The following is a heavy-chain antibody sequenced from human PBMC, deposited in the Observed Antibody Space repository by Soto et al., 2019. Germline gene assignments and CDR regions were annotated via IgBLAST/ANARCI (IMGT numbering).Heavy chain of an antibody. Sequence: GGSLRLSCAASGFTFSSYAMSWVRQAPGKGLEWVSAISGSGGSTYYADSVKGRFTISRDNSKNTLYLQMNSLRAEDTAVYYCAKNLGEYSSSWYALGYYYYGMDVWGQGTTVTVSS. V-gene: IGHV3-23*01. J-gene: IGHJ6*02. CDR1: GFTFSSYA. CDR3: AKNLGEYSSSWYALGYYYYGMDV. CDR2: ISGSGGST. D-gene: IGHD6-13*01.